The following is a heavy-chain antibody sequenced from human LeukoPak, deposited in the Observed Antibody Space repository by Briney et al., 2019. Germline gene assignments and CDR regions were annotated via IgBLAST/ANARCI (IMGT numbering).Heavy chain of an antibody. D-gene: IGHD2-15*01. V-gene: IGHV1-69*13. CDR2: IIPIFGTA. CDR1: RGTFSSYA. CDR3: ATNLGYCSGGSCPKADY. J-gene: IGHJ4*02. Sequence: SVKVSFKASRGTFSSYAISWVRQAPGQGLEWMVGIIPIFGTANYAQKFQGRVTITADESTSTAYMELSSLRSEDTAVYYCATNLGYCSGGSCPKADYWGQGTPVTVSS.